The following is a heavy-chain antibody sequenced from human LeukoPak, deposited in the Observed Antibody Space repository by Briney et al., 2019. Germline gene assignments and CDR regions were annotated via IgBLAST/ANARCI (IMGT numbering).Heavy chain of an antibody. D-gene: IGHD6-19*01. Sequence: GGSLRLSCAASKFTFSSYGMHWVSQAPGKGLEWVAVIWSDGSNKYYADSVKGRFTISRDNSKNTLYLQMNSLRAEDTAVYYCAGTSSGPERRGMDVWGQGTTVTVSS. V-gene: IGHV3-33*01. CDR2: IWSDGSNK. J-gene: IGHJ6*02. CDR1: KFTFSSYG. CDR3: AGTSSGPERRGMDV.